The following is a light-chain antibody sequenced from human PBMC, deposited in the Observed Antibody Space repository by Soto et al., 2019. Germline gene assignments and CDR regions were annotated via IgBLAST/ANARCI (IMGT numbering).Light chain of an antibody. CDR2: EVT. J-gene: IGLJ2*01. CDR3: NSYTSTFTWV. Sequence: QSALTQPASVSGSPGQSITISCTGTSSDVGGHNFVSWYQHHPGKAPKLVIYEVTNRPSGVSDRFSGSKSGNTASLTISGLQAEDEADYYCNSYTSTFTWVFGGGTKLTVL. CDR1: SSDVGGHNF. V-gene: IGLV2-14*01.